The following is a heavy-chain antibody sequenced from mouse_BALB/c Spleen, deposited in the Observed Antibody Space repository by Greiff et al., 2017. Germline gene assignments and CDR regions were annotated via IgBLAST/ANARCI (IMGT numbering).Heavy chain of an antibody. CDR3: ARHIDSSGWECYALDY. V-gene: IGHV2-6-2*01. Sequence: VKLVESGPDLVAPSQSLSITCTVSGFSLTSYGVHWVRQPPGKGLEWLVVIWSDGSTTYNSALKSRLNISKDNSKTQVFLKMNSLQTDDTAMYYGARHIDSSGWECYALDYWGQGTSVTVSS. J-gene: IGHJ4*01. D-gene: IGHD3-2*01. CDR1: GFSLTSYG. CDR2: IWSDGST.